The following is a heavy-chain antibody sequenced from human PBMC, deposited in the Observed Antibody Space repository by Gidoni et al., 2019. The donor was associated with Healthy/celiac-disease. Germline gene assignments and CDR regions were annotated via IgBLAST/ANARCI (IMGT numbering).Heavy chain of an antibody. Sequence: QVQLVQSGAEVKKPGSSVKVSCKASGGTFSSYTISWVRQAPGQGLEWMGRIIPILGIANYAQKFQGRVTITADKSTSTAYMELSSLRSEDTAVYYCARDSAGYSGYDFSVGYWYFDLWGRGTLVTVSS. D-gene: IGHD5-12*01. CDR3: ARDSAGYSGYDFSVGYWYFDL. CDR1: GGTFSSYT. CDR2: IIPILGIA. V-gene: IGHV1-69*08. J-gene: IGHJ2*01.